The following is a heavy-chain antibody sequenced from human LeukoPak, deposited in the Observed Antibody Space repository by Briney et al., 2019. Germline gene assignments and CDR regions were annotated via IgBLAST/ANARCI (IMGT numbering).Heavy chain of an antibody. CDR2: ISAYNGNT. Sequence: ASVKVSCKASGYTFTSYGISWVRQAPGQGLEWMGWISAYNGNTNYAQKLQGRVTMTTDTSTSTAYMELRSLRSDDPAVYYCARDETYYDFWSGFSPLDWGQGTLVTVSS. J-gene: IGHJ4*02. V-gene: IGHV1-18*01. D-gene: IGHD3-3*01. CDR1: GYTFTSYG. CDR3: ARDETYYDFWSGFSPLD.